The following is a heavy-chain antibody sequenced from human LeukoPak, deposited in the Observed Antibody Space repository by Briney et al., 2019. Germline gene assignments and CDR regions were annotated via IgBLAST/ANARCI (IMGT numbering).Heavy chain of an antibody. V-gene: IGHV4-34*01. D-gene: IGHD6-13*01. CDR1: GGSFSSYY. J-gene: IGHJ4*02. Sequence: SETLSLTCAVYGGSFSSYYWSWIRQPPGKGLEWIGEINHSGSTNYNPSLKSRVTISVDTSKNQFSLKLSSVTAADTAVYYCARTIAAAGTGPDYWGQGTLVTVSS. CDR3: ARTIAAAGTGPDY. CDR2: INHSGST.